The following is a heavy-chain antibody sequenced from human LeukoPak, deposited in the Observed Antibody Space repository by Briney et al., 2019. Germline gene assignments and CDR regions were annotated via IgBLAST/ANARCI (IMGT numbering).Heavy chain of an antibody. CDR2: ISSSSSYI. CDR1: GFTFSSYS. D-gene: IGHD3-10*01. V-gene: IGHV3-21*01. J-gene: IGHJ6*04. Sequence: PGGSLRLSCAASGFTFSSYSMNWVRQAPGKGLEWVSSISSSSSYIYYADSVKGRFTISRDNAKNPLYLQMNSLRAEDTAVYYCAREGSPYYGMDVWGKGTTVTVSS. CDR3: AREGSPYYGMDV.